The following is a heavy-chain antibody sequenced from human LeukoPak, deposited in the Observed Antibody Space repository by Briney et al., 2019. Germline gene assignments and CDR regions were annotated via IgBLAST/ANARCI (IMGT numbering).Heavy chain of an antibody. CDR2: ISAYNGNT. V-gene: IGHV1-18*01. Sequence: ASVKVSCKASGYTLTSYGISWVRQAPGQGLEWMGWISAYNGNTNYAQKLQGRVTMTTDTSTSTAYMELRSLRSDDTAVYYCARDSDSSGSPWAFDIWGQGTMVTVSS. CDR3: ARDSDSSGSPWAFDI. D-gene: IGHD3-22*01. J-gene: IGHJ3*02. CDR1: GYTLTSYG.